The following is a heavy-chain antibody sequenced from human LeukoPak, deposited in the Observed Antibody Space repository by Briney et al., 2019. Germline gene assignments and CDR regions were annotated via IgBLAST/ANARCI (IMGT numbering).Heavy chain of an antibody. CDR3: ARATFDSRGYYYEGEY. D-gene: IGHD3-22*01. Sequence: ASETLSLTCAFSGRSIRISNWWSWVRQPPGKGLEWIGEIYHTGNTNYNPSLKSRVTISVDKSKSQFSLKLSSVTAADTAVYYCARATFDSRGYYYEGEYWGQGTLVTVSS. CDR2: IYHTGNT. J-gene: IGHJ4*02. V-gene: IGHV4-4*02. CDR1: GRSIRISNW.